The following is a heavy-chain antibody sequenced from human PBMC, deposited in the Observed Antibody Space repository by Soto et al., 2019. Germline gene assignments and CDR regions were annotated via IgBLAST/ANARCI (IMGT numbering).Heavy chain of an antibody. J-gene: IGHJ4*02. V-gene: IGHV1-69*01. CDR2: IIPIFGTA. CDR3: ARWAFRAQEKYYFDY. CDR1: GGTFSSYA. Sequence: QVQLVQSGAEVKKPGSSVKVSYKASGGTFSSYAISWVRQAPGQGLEWMGGIIPIFGTANYAQKFQGRVTITADESTSTAYMELSSLRSEDTAVYYCARWAFRAQEKYYFDYWGQGTLVTVSS.